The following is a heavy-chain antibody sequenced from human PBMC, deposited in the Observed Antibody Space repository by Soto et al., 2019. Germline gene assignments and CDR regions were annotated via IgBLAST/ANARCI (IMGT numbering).Heavy chain of an antibody. CDR1: GYRFAGYR. J-gene: IGHJ4*01. V-gene: IGHV5-51*01. D-gene: IGHD3-3*01. CDR2: IDPSDSDI. CDR3: ARSFFHNFAY. Sequence: PGVSMQISCKVSGYRFAGYRIAWVRQMPGKGLEWMGIIDPSDSDIRYSPSFQGQVTISADKSISTAYLQWSSLKASDTAIYYCARSFFHNFAYWGHGTLVTVSS.